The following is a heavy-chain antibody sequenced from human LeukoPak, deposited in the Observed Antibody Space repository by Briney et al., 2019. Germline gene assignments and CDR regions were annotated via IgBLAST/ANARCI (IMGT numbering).Heavy chain of an antibody. V-gene: IGHV3-48*01. CDR1: GFTFSNYL. D-gene: IGHD2-15*01. CDR2: ISSTGGTI. J-gene: IGHJ3*02. Sequence: GGSLRLSCVGSGFTFSNYLMNWVRQAPGKGLEWVSFISSTGGTIYYADAVKGRFTVSRDNAKNSLLLQMNSLRAEDTALYYCARGYSRAAFDIWRQGTMVTVSS. CDR3: ARGYSRAAFDI.